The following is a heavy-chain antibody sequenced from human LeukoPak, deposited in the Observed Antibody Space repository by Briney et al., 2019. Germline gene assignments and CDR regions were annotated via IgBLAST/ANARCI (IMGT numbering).Heavy chain of an antibody. V-gene: IGHV3-21*01. CDR1: GFTFSSYA. Sequence: GGSLRLSCAASGFTFSSYAMSWVRQAPGKGLEWVSSITSSSSYIYYADSVKGRFTISRDNAKNSLYLQMNSLRAEDTAVYYCARDFSSGSYYGDYYFDYWGQGTLVTVSS. CDR3: ARDFSSGSYYGDYYFDY. CDR2: ITSSSSYI. D-gene: IGHD1-26*01. J-gene: IGHJ4*02.